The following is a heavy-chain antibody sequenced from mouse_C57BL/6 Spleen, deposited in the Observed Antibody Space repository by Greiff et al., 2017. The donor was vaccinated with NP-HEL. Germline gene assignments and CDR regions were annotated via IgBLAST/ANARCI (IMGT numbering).Heavy chain of an antibody. CDR2: IYPGDGDT. V-gene: IGHV1-82*01. Sequence: QVQLQQSGPELVKPGASVKIPCKASGYAFSSSWMNWVKQRPGKGLEWIGRIYPGDGDTNYNGKFKGKATLTADKSSSTAYMQLSSLTSEDSAVYFCARDGYSKGYAMDYWGQGTSVTVSS. CDR3: ARDGYSKGYAMDY. CDR1: GYAFSSSW. D-gene: IGHD2-5*01. J-gene: IGHJ4*01.